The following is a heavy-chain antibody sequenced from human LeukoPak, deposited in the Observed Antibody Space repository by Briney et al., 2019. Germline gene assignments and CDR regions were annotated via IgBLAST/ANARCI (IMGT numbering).Heavy chain of an antibody. D-gene: IGHD3-3*02. CDR3: ARAFYPGYYSYMAV. CDR1: GGSISPYY. Sequence: SETLSLTCTVSGGSISPYYWSWIRQPPGKGLEWIGYIYYSGSTNYNPSLKSRVTISVDTPKNQFSLKLSSVTAADTAVYYCARAFYPGYYSYMAVWGKGTTVTVPS. J-gene: IGHJ6*03. V-gene: IGHV4-59*01. CDR2: IYYSGST.